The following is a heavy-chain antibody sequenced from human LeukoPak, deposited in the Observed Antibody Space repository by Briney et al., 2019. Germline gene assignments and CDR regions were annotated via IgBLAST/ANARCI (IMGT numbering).Heavy chain of an antibody. CDR3: ARHPPLPYYFDY. V-gene: IGHV4-39*01. CDR2: IYYSGST. Sequence: TSETLSLTCTVSGGSISSSSYYWGWIRQPPGKGLEWIGSIYYSGSTYYNPSLKSRVTISVDTSKNQFSLKLSSVTAADTAVYYCARHPPLPYYFDYWGQGTLVTVSS. CDR1: GGSISSSSYY. J-gene: IGHJ4*02.